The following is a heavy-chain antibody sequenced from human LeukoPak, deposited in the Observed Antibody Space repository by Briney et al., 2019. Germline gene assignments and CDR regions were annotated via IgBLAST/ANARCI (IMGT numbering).Heavy chain of an antibody. V-gene: IGHV4-38-2*01. Sequence: SETLSLTCAVSGYSISSGYYWGWIRQPPGKGLEWIGSIYHSGSTYYNPSLKSRVTISVDTSKNQFSLKLSSVTAADTAVYYCARGTGVVRPGHYYMDVWGKGTTVTVSS. J-gene: IGHJ6*03. CDR3: ARGTGVVRPGHYYMDV. D-gene: IGHD3-3*01. CDR1: GYSISSGYY. CDR2: IYHSGST.